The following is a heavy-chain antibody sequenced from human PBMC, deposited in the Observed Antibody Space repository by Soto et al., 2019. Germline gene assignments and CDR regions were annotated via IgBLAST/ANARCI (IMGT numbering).Heavy chain of an antibody. CDR2: IWYDGSKK. CDR3: ASDRIKIVGVLTELPDDFNI. Sequence: QVQLVESGGGVVQAGRSLRLSCAASGFTFSSYAMYWVRQAPGKGLEWVALIWYDGSKKYYADSVKGRFTISRDNSRHTLYLQMNGLRAEDTAIYYCASDRIKIVGVLTELPDDFNIGGQGTMVTVSS. D-gene: IGHD3-3*01. CDR1: GFTFSSYA. J-gene: IGHJ3*02. V-gene: IGHV3-33*01.